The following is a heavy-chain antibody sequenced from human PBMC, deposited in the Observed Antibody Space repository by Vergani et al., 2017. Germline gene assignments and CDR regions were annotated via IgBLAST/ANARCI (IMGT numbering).Heavy chain of an antibody. CDR1: GYTFSNYY. J-gene: IGHJ4*02. D-gene: IGHD3-9*01. Sequence: QVQVLQSGPEVKKSGASVKVSCKTSGYTFSNYYMHWVRQAPGQGLEWMGIINPSGGHTNYAQKFQGRVTMTRDTSTSTVYMELSSLRSEDTAIYYCARGDDGILTGYRYWGQGTLVTVSA. V-gene: IGHV1-46*03. CDR3: ARGDDGILTGYRY. CDR2: INPSGGHT.